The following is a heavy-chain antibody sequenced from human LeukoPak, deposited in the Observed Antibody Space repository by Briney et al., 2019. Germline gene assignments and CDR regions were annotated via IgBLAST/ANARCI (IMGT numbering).Heavy chain of an antibody. CDR3: TSTQLLLPYH. Sequence: GESLRLSCAASGFIFSRYWMHWVRQAPGKGLMWVSRISPDGSTTLYADSVKGRFTISRDNAKNTLYLQMNSLGAEDTAVYYCTSTQLLLPYHWGQGTLVT. CDR2: ISPDGSTT. D-gene: IGHD3-22*01. V-gene: IGHV3-74*03. J-gene: IGHJ5*02. CDR1: GFIFSRYW.